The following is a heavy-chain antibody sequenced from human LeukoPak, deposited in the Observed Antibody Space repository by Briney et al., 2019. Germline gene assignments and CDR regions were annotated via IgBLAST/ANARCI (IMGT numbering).Heavy chain of an antibody. J-gene: IGHJ5*02. Sequence: SETLSLTCAVYGGSFSGYYWSWIRQPPGKGLEWIGEINHSGSTNYNPSLKSRVTISVDTSKNQFSLKLTSVTAADTAVYYCARGAGGYRFDPWGQGTLVTVSS. CDR1: GGSFSGYY. CDR2: INHSGST. V-gene: IGHV4-34*01. D-gene: IGHD1-1*01. CDR3: ARGAGGYRFDP.